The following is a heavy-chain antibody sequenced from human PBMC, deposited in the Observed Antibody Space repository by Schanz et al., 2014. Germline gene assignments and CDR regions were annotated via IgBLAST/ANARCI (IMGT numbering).Heavy chain of an antibody. CDR2: INPNNGGT. J-gene: IGHJ5*02. CDR1: AYSLTGYY. D-gene: IGHD6-13*01. CDR3: ARGEVTSSWYNWFDP. Sequence: QVQLVQSGAEVKKPGASVKVSCKASAYSLTGYYLHWVRQAPGQGLEWMGWINPNNGGTNYAQKFQGRVTITADKSTSTAYMELSSLRSEDTAVYYCARGEVTSSWYNWFDPWGQGTLVTVSS. V-gene: IGHV1-2*02.